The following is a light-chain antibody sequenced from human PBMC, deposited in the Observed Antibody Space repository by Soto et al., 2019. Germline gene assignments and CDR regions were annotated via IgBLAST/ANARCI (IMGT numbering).Light chain of an antibody. CDR2: DNN. Sequence: QSFLTQPPSVSAAPGQKVTISCSGSSSNIGNNYVSWYQQLPGTAPKLLIYDNNERPSGIPDRFSGSKSGTSATLGITGLQTGDEADYYCGTWDSSLSGSVFGTGTKVTVL. V-gene: IGLV1-51*01. CDR1: SSNIGNNY. CDR3: GTWDSSLSGSV. J-gene: IGLJ1*01.